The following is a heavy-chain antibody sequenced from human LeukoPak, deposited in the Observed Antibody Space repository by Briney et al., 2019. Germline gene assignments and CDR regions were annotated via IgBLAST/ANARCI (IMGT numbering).Heavy chain of an antibody. J-gene: IGHJ5*02. CDR2: TYYRSKWYN. CDR1: GDSVSSNSAA. D-gene: IGHD2-2*01. Sequence: SQTLSLTCAISGDSVSSNSAAWNWIRQSPSRGLEWLGRTYYRSKWYNDYAVSAKSRITINPDTSKNQFSLQLNSVTPEDTAVYYCARDLDVVVPAADFNWFDPWGQGTLVTVSS. V-gene: IGHV6-1*01. CDR3: ARDLDVVVPAADFNWFDP.